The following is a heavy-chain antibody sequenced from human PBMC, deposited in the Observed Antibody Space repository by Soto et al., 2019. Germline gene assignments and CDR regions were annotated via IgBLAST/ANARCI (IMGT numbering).Heavy chain of an antibody. CDR1: GGSISSYY. CDR2: IYYSGST. D-gene: IGHD3-22*01. J-gene: IGHJ4*02. V-gene: IGHV4-59*01. CDR3: ARNYYDSSGYLFFDY. Sequence: NPSETLSLTCTVSGGSISSYYWSWIRQPPGKGLEWIGYIYYSGSTNYNPSLKSRVTISVDTSKNQFSLKLSSVTAADTAVYYCARNYYDSSGYLFFDYWGQGTLVTVSS.